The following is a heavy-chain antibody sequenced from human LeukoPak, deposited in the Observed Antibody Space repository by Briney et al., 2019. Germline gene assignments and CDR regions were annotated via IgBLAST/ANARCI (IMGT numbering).Heavy chain of an antibody. CDR1: GFTFSSYA. D-gene: IGHD3-3*01. CDR3: ARDRWSGYSADY. V-gene: IGHV3-21*01. J-gene: IGHJ4*02. CDR2: ISSSSSYI. Sequence: GGSLRLSCAASGFTFSSYAMSWVRQAPGKGLEWVSSISSSSSYIYYADSVEGRFTISRDNAKNSLYLQMNSLRAEDTAVYYCARDRWSGYSADYWGQGTLVTVSS.